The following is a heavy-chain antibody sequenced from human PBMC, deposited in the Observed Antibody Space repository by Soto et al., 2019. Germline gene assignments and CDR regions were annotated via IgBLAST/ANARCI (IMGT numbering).Heavy chain of an antibody. CDR1: GGSISSSTYY. V-gene: IGHV4-39*01. CDR2: IYYSGST. J-gene: IGHJ5*02. Sequence: SETLSLTCTVSGGSISSSTYYWGWVRQPPGKGLEWIGSIYYSGSTYYNPSLKSRVTISVDTSKNQFSLKLSSVTAADTAVYYCASPKIAFYNWFDPWGQGTLVTVSS. CDR3: ASPKIAFYNWFDP. D-gene: IGHD3-3*02.